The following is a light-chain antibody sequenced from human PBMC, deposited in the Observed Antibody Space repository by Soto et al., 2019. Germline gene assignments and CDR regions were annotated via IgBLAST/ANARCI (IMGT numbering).Light chain of an antibody. Sequence: EIVMTQSPATLSVSAVERITLSCRASQSISSSLAWYQQKPGHAPSLLFYGASTRASGVPARFSGSGSGTEFTLTISSLQSEDFAVYYCHQYNGWPRTFGQGTKVEI. J-gene: IGKJ1*01. CDR2: GAS. CDR3: HQYNGWPRT. CDR1: QSISSS. V-gene: IGKV3-15*01.